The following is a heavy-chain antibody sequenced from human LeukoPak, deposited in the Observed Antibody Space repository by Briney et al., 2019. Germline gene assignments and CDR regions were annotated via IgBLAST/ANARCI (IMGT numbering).Heavy chain of an antibody. CDR1: GFTFSSYA. CDR2: ITLSTSTI. CDR3: ARESPDSGSWSAFDI. J-gene: IGHJ3*02. D-gene: IGHD1-26*01. Sequence: GGSLRLSCAASGFTFSSYAMHWVRQAPGKGLEWVSYITLSTSTIYYADSVKGRFTISRDNAKNSLYLQMHSLRAEDTAVYYCARESPDSGSWSAFDIWGQGTMVTVSS. V-gene: IGHV3-48*01.